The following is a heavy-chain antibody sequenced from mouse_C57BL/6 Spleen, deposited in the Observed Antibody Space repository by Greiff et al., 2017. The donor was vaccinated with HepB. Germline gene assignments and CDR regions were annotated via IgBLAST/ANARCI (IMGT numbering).Heavy chain of an antibody. D-gene: IGHD3-2*02. CDR1: GYTFTDYY. V-gene: IGHV1-76*01. CDR3: ARCSSGFPFAY. CDR2: LYPGSGNT. J-gene: IGHJ3*01. Sequence: VQLVESGAELVRPGASVKLSCKASGYTFTDYYINWVKQRPGQGLEWIARLYPGSGNTYYNEKFKGKATLTAEKSSSTAYMQLSSLTSEDSAVYFCARCSSGFPFAYWGQGTLVTVSA.